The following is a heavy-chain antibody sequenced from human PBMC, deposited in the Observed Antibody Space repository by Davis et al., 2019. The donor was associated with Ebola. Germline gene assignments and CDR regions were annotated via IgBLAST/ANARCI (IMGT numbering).Heavy chain of an antibody. Sequence: SGPTLVNPTQTLTLTCTFSGFSLTTSGVGVGWIRQPRGNALQWLAVVYWDDDKRYSPSLRSRISITRDTSKNQVVLTMANMDPADTGTYFCAHSQVLTTGRAYDIWGHGTMVTVSS. CDR3: AHSQVLTTGRAYDI. J-gene: IGHJ3*02. D-gene: IGHD1-1*01. CDR2: VYWDDDK. V-gene: IGHV2-5*02. CDR1: GFSLTTSGVG.